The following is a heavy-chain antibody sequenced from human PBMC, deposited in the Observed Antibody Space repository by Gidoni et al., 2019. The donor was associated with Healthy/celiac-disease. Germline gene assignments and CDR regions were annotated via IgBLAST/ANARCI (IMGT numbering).Heavy chain of an antibody. V-gene: IGHV4-39*01. D-gene: IGHD2-2*02. CDR2: IYDSGST. J-gene: IGHJ5*02. CDR3: ARRSSLPAAIGRNWFDP. CDR1: GGSISSSRYY. Sequence: QLQLQESGPGLVKPSETLSLTCTVSGGSISSSRYYWGWIRPPPGKGLEWIGSIYDSGSTYYNPSLKSRVTISVDTSKNQFSLKLSSVTAADTAVYYCARRSSLPAAIGRNWFDPWGQGTLVTVSS.